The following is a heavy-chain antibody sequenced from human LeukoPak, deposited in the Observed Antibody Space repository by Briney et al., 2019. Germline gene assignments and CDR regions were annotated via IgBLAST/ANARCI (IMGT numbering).Heavy chain of an antibody. Sequence: PGGSLRPSCAASGFTFSSSWMHWVRQAPGKGLVWVSRINPDGTSTSYADSVKGRFTISRDDAKNTLYLQMNSLRAEDTAVYYCVRMFSGPLDYWGQGTLVTVS. V-gene: IGHV3-74*01. CDR2: INPDGTST. J-gene: IGHJ4*02. CDR3: VRMFSGPLDY. D-gene: IGHD3-10*02. CDR1: GFTFSSSW.